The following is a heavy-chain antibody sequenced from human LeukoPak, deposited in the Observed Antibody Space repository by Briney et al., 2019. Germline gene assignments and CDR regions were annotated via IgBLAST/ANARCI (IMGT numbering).Heavy chain of an antibody. D-gene: IGHD3-10*01. CDR3: ARTIRSRGVDAFFDI. Sequence: SETLSLTCTVSGGSISSYYWSWIRQPPGKGLEWIGYIYYSGSTNYNPSLKSRVTISVDTSKNQFSLKLSSVTAADTAVYYCARTIRSRGVDAFFDIWGQGTMVTVSS. CDR1: GGSISSYY. J-gene: IGHJ3*02. CDR2: IYYSGST. V-gene: IGHV4-59*08.